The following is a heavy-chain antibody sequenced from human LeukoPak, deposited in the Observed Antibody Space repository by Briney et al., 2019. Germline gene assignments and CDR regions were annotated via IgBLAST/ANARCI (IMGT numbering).Heavy chain of an antibody. V-gene: IGHV3-23*01. CDR1: GFAFCSYA. J-gene: IGHJ5*02. CDR2: ISGSGGST. D-gene: IGHD6-13*01. Sequence: GGSLRLSCAASGFAFCSYAMGWVRQAPGKGLEWVSAISGSGGSTYYADSVKGRFTISRDNSKNTLYLQMNSLRAEDTAVYYCAPGGIAAAGGGWFDPWGQGTLVTVSS. CDR3: APGGIAAAGGGWFDP.